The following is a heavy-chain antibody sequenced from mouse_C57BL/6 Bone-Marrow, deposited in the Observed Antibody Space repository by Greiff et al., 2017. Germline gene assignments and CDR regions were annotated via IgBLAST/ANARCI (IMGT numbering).Heavy chain of an antibody. CDR2: ITPNNGSN. V-gene: IGHV1-26*01. J-gene: IGHJ2*01. D-gene: IGHD4-1*01. CDR3: ARGDWDDY. Sequence: VQLQQSGPELVKPGASVKISCKASGYTFTDYYMNWVKQSHGKSLEWIGDITPNNGSNSYNQKFKGKATLTVDKASSTAYMELRSLTSEDSAVYYCARGDWDDYWCQGTTLTVAS. CDR1: GYTFTDYY.